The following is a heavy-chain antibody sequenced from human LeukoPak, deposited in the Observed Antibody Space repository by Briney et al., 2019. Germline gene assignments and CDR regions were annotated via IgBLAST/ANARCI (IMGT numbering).Heavy chain of an antibody. V-gene: IGHV4-31*03. D-gene: IGHD4-17*01. J-gene: IGHJ4*02. CDR3: ASYYGDYPYYFDY. Sequence: SSETLSLTCTVSGGSISSGGYYWSWILQHPGKGLEWIGYIYYSGSTYYNPSLKSRVTISVDTSKNQFSLKLSSVTAADTAVYYCASYYGDYPYYFDYWGQGTLVTVSS. CDR1: GGSISSGGYY. CDR2: IYYSGST.